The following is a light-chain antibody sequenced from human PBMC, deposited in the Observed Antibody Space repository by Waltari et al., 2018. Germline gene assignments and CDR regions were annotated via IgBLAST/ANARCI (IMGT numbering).Light chain of an antibody. J-gene: IGKJ3*01. V-gene: IGKV3-20*01. Sequence: EIVLTQSPGTLSLSPGERATLSCRASQSVNNYLAWFQQKPGQAPRLLIHGASIRATGIPDRISGSGSGTDFTLTISGLEPQDFAVYYCQQYSSSPLTFGPGAKVDIK. CDR2: GAS. CDR3: QQYSSSPLT. CDR1: QSVNNY.